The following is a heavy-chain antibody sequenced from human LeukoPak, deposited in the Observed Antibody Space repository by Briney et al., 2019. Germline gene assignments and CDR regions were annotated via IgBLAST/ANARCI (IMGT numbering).Heavy chain of an antibody. D-gene: IGHD5-12*01. CDR2: IWYDGSNK. CDR1: GFTFSSYG. V-gene: IGHV3-33*01. J-gene: IGHJ4*02. Sequence: GGSLRLSCAASGFTFSSYGMHWVRQGPGKGLERVAVIWYDGSNKYYADSVKGRFTISRDNSKNTLYLQMNGQGAEVTAVDYCAYRSNGYDEKWGQGTLVTVSS. CDR3: AYRSNGYDEK.